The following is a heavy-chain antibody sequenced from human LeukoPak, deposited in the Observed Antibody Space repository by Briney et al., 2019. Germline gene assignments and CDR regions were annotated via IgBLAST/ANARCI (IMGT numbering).Heavy chain of an antibody. J-gene: IGHJ5*02. Sequence: PSETLSLTCAVYGGSFSGYYWSWIRQPPGKGLEWIGYIYHSGSTNYNPSLKSRVTISVDTSKNQFSLKLSSVTAADTAVYYCARRVRAAAGFPYNWFDPWGQGTLVTVSS. CDR1: GGSFSGYY. V-gene: IGHV4-34*01. CDR3: ARRVRAAAGFPYNWFDP. D-gene: IGHD6-13*01. CDR2: IYHSGST.